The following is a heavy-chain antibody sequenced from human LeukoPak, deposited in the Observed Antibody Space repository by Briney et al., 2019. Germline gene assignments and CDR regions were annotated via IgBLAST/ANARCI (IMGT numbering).Heavy chain of an antibody. Sequence: SETLSPTCVVSGYSISSGFYWGWIRQPPGKGLEWIASIYHSGSTYHNPSLRSRLTISVDKSKNQFSLKLTSVTAADTAMYYCAKISRRWPDYWGQGTLVTVSS. CDR3: AKISRRWPDY. D-gene: IGHD4-23*01. J-gene: IGHJ4*02. V-gene: IGHV4-38-2*01. CDR2: IYHSGST. CDR1: GYSISSGFY.